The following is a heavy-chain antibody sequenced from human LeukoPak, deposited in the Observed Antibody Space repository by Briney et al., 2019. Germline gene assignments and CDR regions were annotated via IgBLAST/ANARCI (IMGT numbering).Heavy chain of an antibody. D-gene: IGHD2-15*01. CDR2: ISAYNGNT. CDR3: ARDTLYFDY. Sequence: ASVKVSCKASGYTFTSYGISWVRQAPGQGLEWMGWISAYNGNTNYAQKFQGRVTITADKSTSTAYMELSSLRSEDTAVYYCARDTLYFDYWGQGTLVTVSS. V-gene: IGHV1-18*01. CDR1: GYTFTSYG. J-gene: IGHJ4*02.